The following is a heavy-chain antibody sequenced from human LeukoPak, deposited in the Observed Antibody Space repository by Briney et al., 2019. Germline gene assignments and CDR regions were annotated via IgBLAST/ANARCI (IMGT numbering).Heavy chain of an antibody. V-gene: IGHV3-48*03. D-gene: IGHD3-16*01. CDR3: ARNGGGRGGEGPDAFDI. CDR2: ISSSGTTI. J-gene: IGHJ3*02. Sequence: GGSLRLSCAVSGCTFSNHEMYWVRQAPGKGLEWVSYISSSGTTIYYAESMRGRFTISRDNAKNSLYLQVNSLRAEDTAVYYCARNGGGRGGEGPDAFDIWGQGTMVTVSS. CDR1: GCTFSNHE.